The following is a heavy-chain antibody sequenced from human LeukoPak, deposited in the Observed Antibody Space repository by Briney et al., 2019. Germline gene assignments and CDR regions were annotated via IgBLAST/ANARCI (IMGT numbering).Heavy chain of an antibody. Sequence: SDTLSLTCTVSGGSLSSYYWGWIRQPQGKGLEWIGYIYYSGSTNYNPSLKSRVTISVDTSKNQFSLKLSSVTAADTAVYYCARGWLDDYYYYGMDVWGQGTTVTVSS. D-gene: IGHD6-19*01. CDR3: ARGWLDDYYYYGMDV. CDR1: GGSLSSYY. J-gene: IGHJ6*02. V-gene: IGHV4-59*01. CDR2: IYYSGST.